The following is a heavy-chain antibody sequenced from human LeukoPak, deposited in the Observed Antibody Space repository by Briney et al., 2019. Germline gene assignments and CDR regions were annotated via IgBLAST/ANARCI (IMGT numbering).Heavy chain of an antibody. CDR3: AKDLGGSGSWYYFDY. CDR2: ISWNSGSI. D-gene: IGHD3-10*01. Sequence: GRSLRLSCAASGFTFDDYAMHWVRQAPGKGLEWVSGISWNSGSIGYADSVKGRFTISGDNAKNSLYLQMNSLRAEDTALYYCAKDLGGSGSWYYFDYWGQGTLVTVSS. J-gene: IGHJ4*02. CDR1: GFTFDDYA. V-gene: IGHV3-9*01.